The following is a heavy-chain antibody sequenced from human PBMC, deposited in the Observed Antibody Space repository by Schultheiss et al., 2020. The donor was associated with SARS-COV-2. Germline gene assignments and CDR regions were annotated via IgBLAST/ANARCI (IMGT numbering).Heavy chain of an antibody. V-gene: IGHV4-59*01. CDR1: SGSFIPYY. CDR3: ARDQDYGRNAFDI. Sequence: SETLSLTCTVSSGSFIPYYWTWFRQLPGKGLEWIGYISYTGSLSYNPSLKSRVTFSLDTSKKQFSLRLNSVAAADTAVYYCARDQDYGRNAFDIWGQGTMVTVSS. D-gene: IGHD4/OR15-4a*01. CDR2: ISYTGSL. J-gene: IGHJ3*02.